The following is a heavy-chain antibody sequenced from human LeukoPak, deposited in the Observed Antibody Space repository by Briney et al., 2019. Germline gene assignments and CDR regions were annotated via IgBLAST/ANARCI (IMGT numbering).Heavy chain of an antibody. CDR2: INPNSGGT. CDR3: ARAAGIVGATAPPHFDL. J-gene: IGHJ2*01. CDR1: GYTFTAYY. D-gene: IGHD1-26*01. Sequence: ASVKVSCKASGYTFTAYYMHWVRQAPGQGLEWMGGINPNSGGTNYAQKFQGRVTMTRDTSISTAYMELSRLRSDDTAVYYCARAAGIVGATAPPHFDLWGRGTLVTVSS. V-gene: IGHV1-2*02.